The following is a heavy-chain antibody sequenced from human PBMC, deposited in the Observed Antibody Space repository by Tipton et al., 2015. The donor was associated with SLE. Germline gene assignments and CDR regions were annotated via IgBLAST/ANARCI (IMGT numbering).Heavy chain of an antibody. V-gene: IGHV3-74*01. CDR2: LNSDGSST. CDR3: ARVPYCDGTVCDWANAFDI. CDR1: GFSFSSYW. Sequence: SLRLSCAASGFSFSSYWMHWVRQAPGKGLVWVSRLNSDGSSTNYADSVKGRFTISRDNAKNTLYLQLNSLRAEDTAVYYCARVPYCDGTVCDWANAFDIWGQGTMVIVSS. D-gene: IGHD2-21*01. J-gene: IGHJ3*02.